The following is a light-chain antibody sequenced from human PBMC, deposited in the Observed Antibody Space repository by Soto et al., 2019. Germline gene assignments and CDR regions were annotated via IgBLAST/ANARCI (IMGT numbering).Light chain of an antibody. CDR2: GAS. Sequence: DIQMTQSPSTLSASVGDRVTITCRASQSINNWLAWYQLKPGKAPKLLIYGASSLESGVPSRFSGSGSGTEFTITISSLQPDDFATYYCQHYNGYFGQGTKLELK. CDR3: QHYNGY. CDR1: QSINNW. V-gene: IGKV1-5*03. J-gene: IGKJ2*01.